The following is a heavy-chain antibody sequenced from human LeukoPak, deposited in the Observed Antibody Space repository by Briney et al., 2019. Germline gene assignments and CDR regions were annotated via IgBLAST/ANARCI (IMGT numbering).Heavy chain of an antibody. D-gene: IGHD3-16*02. CDR1: GYSLSSHD. CDR2: MNPKSGNT. J-gene: IGHJ4*02. V-gene: IGHV1-8*01. CDR3: VRATVRRGLVGYYFDS. Sequence: GSVKVSCMDSGYSLSSHDINWVRQATGRGVEWMGWMNPKSGNTDNAQKFRGGVTMSRNTSISVAYLELSSLRSEDTAVYFCVRATVRRGLVGYYFDSWGQGTPVTVFS.